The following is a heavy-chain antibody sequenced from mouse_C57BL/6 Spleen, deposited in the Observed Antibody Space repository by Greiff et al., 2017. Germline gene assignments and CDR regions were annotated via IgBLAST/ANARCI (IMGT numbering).Heavy chain of an antibody. V-gene: IGHV5-6*01. Sequence: EVMLVESGGDLVKPGGSLKLSCAASGFTFSSYGMSWVRQTPDKRLEWVATISSGGSYTYYPDSLKGRFTISRDNAKNTLYLQMSSLKSEDTAMYYCARPPFYYGNYYAMDYWGQGTSVTVSS. CDR2: ISSGGSYT. CDR3: ARPPFYYGNYYAMDY. J-gene: IGHJ4*01. CDR1: GFTFSSYG. D-gene: IGHD2-1*01.